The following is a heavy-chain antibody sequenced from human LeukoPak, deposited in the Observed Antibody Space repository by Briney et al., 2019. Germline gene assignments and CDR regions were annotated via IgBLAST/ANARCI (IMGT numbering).Heavy chain of an antibody. CDR1: GGPISSSSYY. V-gene: IGHV4-39*01. J-gene: IGHJ5*02. CDR3: ARHPPYSISWFPFDP. CDR2: IYYSGIT. D-gene: IGHD6-13*01. Sequence: PSETLSLTCTVSGGPISSSSYYWGWIRQPPGKGLEWIGNIYYSGITYYNPSLKSRVTVSVDTSKNQFSLKLSSVTAADTAVYFCARHPPYSISWFPFDPWGQGTLVTVSS.